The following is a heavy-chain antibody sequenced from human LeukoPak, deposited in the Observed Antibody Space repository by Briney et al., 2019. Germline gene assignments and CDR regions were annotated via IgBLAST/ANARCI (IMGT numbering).Heavy chain of an antibody. CDR2: IYPGDSDT. J-gene: IGHJ5*02. CDR1: GYSFTNYW. Sequence: GESLKISCKGSGYSFTNYWIGWVRQMPGKGLEWMGIIYPGDSDTRYSPSFQGQITISADKSINTAYLQWSSLKASGTAMYYCARSTTVVTFNWFDLWGQGALVTVSS. CDR3: ARSTTVVTFNWFDL. D-gene: IGHD4-23*01. V-gene: IGHV5-51*01.